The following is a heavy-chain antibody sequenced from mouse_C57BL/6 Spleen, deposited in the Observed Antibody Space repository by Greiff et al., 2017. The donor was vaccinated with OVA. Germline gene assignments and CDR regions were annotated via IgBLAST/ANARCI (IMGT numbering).Heavy chain of an antibody. CDR2: ISDGGSYT. CDR3: ARAYYTNTGFAY. D-gene: IGHD2-5*01. CDR1: GFTFSSYA. Sequence: EVNLVESGGGLVKPGGSLKLSCAASGFTFSSYAMSWVRQTPEKRLEWVATISDGGSYTYYPDNVKGRFTISRDNAKNNLYLQMSHLKSEDTAMYYCARAYYTNTGFAYWGQGTLVTVSA. J-gene: IGHJ3*01. V-gene: IGHV5-4*03.